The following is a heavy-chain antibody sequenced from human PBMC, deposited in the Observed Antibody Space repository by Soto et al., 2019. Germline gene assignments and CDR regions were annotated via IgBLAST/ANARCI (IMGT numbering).Heavy chain of an antibody. Sequence: QVQLVQSGAEVKKPGASVKVSCKASGYTFTSYALYWVRQAPGQRLEWVGWINAGNGETRYSQKFQGRVTITSDTSASTDYMEMISLRSEDTTVYYCARDLSSSLDYWGQGTLVIVSS. CDR2: INAGNGET. CDR1: GYTFTSYA. V-gene: IGHV1-3*01. CDR3: ARDLSSSLDY. J-gene: IGHJ4*02. D-gene: IGHD6-13*01.